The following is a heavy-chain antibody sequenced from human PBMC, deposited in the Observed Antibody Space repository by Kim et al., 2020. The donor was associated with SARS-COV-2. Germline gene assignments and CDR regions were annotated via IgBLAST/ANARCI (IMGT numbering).Heavy chain of an antibody. D-gene: IGHD3-10*01. CDR2: ISSSSSYI. V-gene: IGHV3-21*01. CDR1: GFTFSSYS. Sequence: GGSLRLSCAASGFTFSSYSMNWVRQAPGKGLEWVSSISSSSSYIYYADLVKGRFTISRDNAKNSLYLQMNSLRAEDTAVYYCARDSAPAFGSGLGEFDYWGQGTLVTVSS. J-gene: IGHJ4*02. CDR3: ARDSAPAFGSGLGEFDY.